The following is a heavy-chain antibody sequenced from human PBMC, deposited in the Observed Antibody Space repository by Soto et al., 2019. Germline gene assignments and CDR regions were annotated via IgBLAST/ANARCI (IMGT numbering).Heavy chain of an antibody. Sequence: PXDSLTISLEASGYKFTAYWIGWVRQMPGKGLEWMGIIYPGDSETRYSPSFQGQVTISVDKSNSTAYLQWNSLEASDTAIYYCARHIGVAVAGTRWYFDLWGRGTLVTVSS. CDR2: IYPGDSET. CDR1: GYKFTAYW. D-gene: IGHD6-19*01. J-gene: IGHJ2*01. V-gene: IGHV5-51*01. CDR3: ARHIGVAVAGTRWYFDL.